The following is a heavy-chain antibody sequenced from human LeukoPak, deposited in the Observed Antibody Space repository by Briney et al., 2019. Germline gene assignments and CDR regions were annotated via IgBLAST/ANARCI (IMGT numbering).Heavy chain of an antibody. V-gene: IGHV3-21*01. J-gene: IGHJ6*02. D-gene: IGHD3-22*01. CDR2: ISSSSSYV. CDR1: GFTFSSYS. CDR3: ARVTYYYDSSGYYWRNYYYGMDV. Sequence: GGSLRLSCAASGFTFSSYSMNWVRQAPGKGLEWVSSISSSSSYVYYADSVKGRFTISRDNAKNSLYLQMNSLRAEDTAVYYCARVTYYYDSSGYYWRNYYYGMDVWGQGTTVTVSS.